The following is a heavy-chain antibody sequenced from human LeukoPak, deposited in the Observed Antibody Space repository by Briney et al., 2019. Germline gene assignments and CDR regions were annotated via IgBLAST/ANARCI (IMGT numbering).Heavy chain of an antibody. CDR2: IIPIFGTA. CDR3: ARVFPSIAARQWYFDL. Sequence: ASVKVSCKASGGTFSSYAISWVRQAPGQGLEWMGGIIPIFGTANYAQKFQGRVTITTDESTSTAYMELSSLRSEDTAVYYCARVFPSIAARQWYFDLWGRGTLVTVSS. D-gene: IGHD6-6*01. J-gene: IGHJ2*01. CDR1: GGTFSSYA. V-gene: IGHV1-69*05.